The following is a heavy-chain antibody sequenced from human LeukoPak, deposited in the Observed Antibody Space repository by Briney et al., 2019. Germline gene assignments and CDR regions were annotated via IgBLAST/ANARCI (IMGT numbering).Heavy chain of an antibody. CDR2: IKSKAHGETT. CDR3: TAGHFGNTNGLTS. CDR1: GFIFNNAW. Sequence: PGGSLRLSCAASGFIFNNAWMNWVRQTPGKGLEWVGRIKSKAHGETTYYGAPVKGRFTISRDDPKSTLFLQMNSLKTEDTAIYYCTAGHFGNTNGLTSWGQGTLVTVSS. J-gene: IGHJ5*02. V-gene: IGHV3-15*07. D-gene: IGHD4-23*01.